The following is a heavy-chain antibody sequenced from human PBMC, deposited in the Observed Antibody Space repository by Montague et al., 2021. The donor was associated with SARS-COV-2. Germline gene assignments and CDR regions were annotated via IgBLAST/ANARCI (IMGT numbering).Heavy chain of an antibody. J-gene: IGHJ6*02. Sequence: TLSLTCTVSGGSISSSSYYWGWIRLPPGKGLEWIGSIYYTGSTYYNPSLKSRVAISVDTSKNQFSLKLSSVTSADTAVYYCARDTRIAMLVVVTRYGLDGWGQGTTVTVSS. CDR3: ARDTRIAMLVVVTRYGLDG. CDR1: GGSISSSSYY. D-gene: IGHD3-22*01. V-gene: IGHV4-39*07. CDR2: IYYTGST.